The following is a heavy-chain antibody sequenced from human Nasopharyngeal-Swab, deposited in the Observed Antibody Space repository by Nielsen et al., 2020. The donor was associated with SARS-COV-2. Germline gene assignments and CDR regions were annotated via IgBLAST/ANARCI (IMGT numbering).Heavy chain of an antibody. CDR2: IYSGGSST. V-gene: IGHV3-23*03. J-gene: IGHJ6*02. D-gene: IGHD4-11*01. Sequence: WIRQPPGKGLEWVSVIYSGGSSTYYADSVKGRFTISRDNSKNTLYLQMNSLRAEDTAVYYCAKAKPPYSNYGDYYYGMDVWGQGTTVTVSS. CDR3: AKAKPPYSNYGDYYYGMDV.